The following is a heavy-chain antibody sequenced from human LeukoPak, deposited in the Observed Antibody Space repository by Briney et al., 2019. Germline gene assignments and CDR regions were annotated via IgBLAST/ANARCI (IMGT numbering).Heavy chain of an antibody. J-gene: IGHJ4*02. Sequence: GGSLRLSCAASGFTFSSYGMHWVRQAPGKGLEWVAFIRYDGSNKYYADSVKGRFTFSRDNSKNTLYLQMNSLRAEDTAVYYCAKDHRELGYCSSTSCYSTGSADYWGQGTLVTVSS. CDR1: GFTFSSYG. CDR2: IRYDGSNK. V-gene: IGHV3-30*02. D-gene: IGHD2-2*01. CDR3: AKDHRELGYCSSTSCYSTGSADY.